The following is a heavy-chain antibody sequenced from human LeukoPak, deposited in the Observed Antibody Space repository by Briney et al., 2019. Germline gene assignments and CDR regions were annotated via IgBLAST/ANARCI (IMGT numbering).Heavy chain of an antibody. CDR3: ARDRVGATGRDYYYYMDV. CDR1: GDSVSSNSAA. D-gene: IGHD1-26*01. V-gene: IGHV6-1*01. CDR2: TYYRSKWYN. J-gene: IGHJ6*03. Sequence: SRTLSLTCAISGDSVSSNSAAWNWIRQSPSRGLEWLGRTYYRSKWYNDYAVSVKSRITINPDTSKNQFSLQLNSVTPEDTAVYYCARDRVGATGRDYYYYMDVWGKGTTVTVSS.